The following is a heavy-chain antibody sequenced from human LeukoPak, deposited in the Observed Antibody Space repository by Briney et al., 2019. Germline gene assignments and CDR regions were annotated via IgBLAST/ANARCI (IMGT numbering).Heavy chain of an antibody. V-gene: IGHV4-59*01. CDR1: GGSISSYY. CDR2: IYYSGST. J-gene: IGHJ6*02. Sequence: SETLSLTCTVSGGSISSYYWSWIRQPPGKGLEWIGYIYYSGSTNYNPSLKSRVTISVDTSKSQFSLKLSSVTAADTAVYYCARDSPVLGYCSSTSCPYYYYGMDVWGQGTTVTVSS. D-gene: IGHD2-2*01. CDR3: ARDSPVLGYCSSTSCPYYYYGMDV.